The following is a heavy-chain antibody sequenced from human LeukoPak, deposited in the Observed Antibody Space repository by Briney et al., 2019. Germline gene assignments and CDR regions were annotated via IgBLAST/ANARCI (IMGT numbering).Heavy chain of an antibody. J-gene: IGHJ4*02. D-gene: IGHD4-23*01. CDR3: ARYRGTPTKYYFDC. V-gene: IGHV3-7*01. CDR1: GFTFSSYW. Sequence: GGSLRLSCAASGFTFSSYWMSWVRQAPGKGLEWVANIKQDGSEKYYVDSVKGRFTISRDNAKNSLYLQMNSLRAEDTAVYYCARYRGTPTKYYFDCWGQGTLVTVSS. CDR2: IKQDGSEK.